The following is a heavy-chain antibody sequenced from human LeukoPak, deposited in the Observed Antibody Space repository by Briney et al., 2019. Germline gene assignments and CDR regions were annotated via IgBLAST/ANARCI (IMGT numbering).Heavy chain of an antibody. CDR3: ARDTGALVTHFDY. CDR2: IKYDEVEK. V-gene: IGHV3-7*03. CDR1: GFTFSNYW. Sequence: GGSLRISCAASGFTFSNYWMSWVRQAPGKGLEWVANIKYDEVEKHHVDSVKGRFTISRDNAKKSLYLQMNSLRAEDTAVYYCARDTGALVTHFDYWGQGTLVTVSS. D-gene: IGHD5-18*01. J-gene: IGHJ4*02.